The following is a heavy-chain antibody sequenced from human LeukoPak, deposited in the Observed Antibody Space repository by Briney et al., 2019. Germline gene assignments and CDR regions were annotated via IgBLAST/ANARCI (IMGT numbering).Heavy chain of an antibody. J-gene: IGHJ4*02. D-gene: IGHD6-13*01. CDR2: IYYSGST. CDR1: GGSISSYY. V-gene: IGHV4-59*08. CDR3: ARQGSSSWWDYTYYFDY. Sequence: NPSETLSLTCTVSGGSISSYYWSWIRQPPGKGLEWIGYIYYSGSTNYNPSLKSRVTISVDTSKNQFSLKLSSVTAADTAVYYCARQGSSSWWDYTYYFDYWGQGTLVTVSS.